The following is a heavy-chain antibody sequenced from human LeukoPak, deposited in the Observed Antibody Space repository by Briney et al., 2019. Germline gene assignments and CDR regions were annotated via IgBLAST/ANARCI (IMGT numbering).Heavy chain of an antibody. CDR3: ARGYYGSGSYYVLGY. CDR1: GYTFTGYY. V-gene: IGHV1-2*06. CDR2: INPNSGGT. Sequence: ALVKVSCKASGYTFTGYYMHWVRQAPGQGLEWMGRINPNSGGTNYAQKFQGRVTMTRDTSISTAYMELSRLRSDDTAVYYCARGYYGSGSYYVLGYWGQGTLVTVSS. J-gene: IGHJ4*02. D-gene: IGHD3-10*01.